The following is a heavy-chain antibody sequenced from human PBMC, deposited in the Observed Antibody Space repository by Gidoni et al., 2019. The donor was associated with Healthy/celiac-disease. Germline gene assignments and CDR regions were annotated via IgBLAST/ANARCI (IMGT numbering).Heavy chain of an antibody. D-gene: IGHD2-2*01. CDR1: GGTFSSYA. CDR2: IIPILGIA. Sequence: QVQLVQSGAEVKKPGSSVKVSCKASGGTFSSYAISWVRQAPGQGLEWMGRIIPILGIANYAQKFQGRVTITADKSTSTAYMELSSLRSEDTAVYYCARDEAKNIVVVPAALSRYYYYGMDVWGQGTTVTVSS. V-gene: IGHV1-69*04. J-gene: IGHJ6*02. CDR3: ARDEAKNIVVVPAALSRYYYYGMDV.